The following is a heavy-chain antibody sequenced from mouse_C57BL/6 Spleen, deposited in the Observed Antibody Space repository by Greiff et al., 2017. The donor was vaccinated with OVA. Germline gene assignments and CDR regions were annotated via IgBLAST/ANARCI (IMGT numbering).Heavy chain of an antibody. CDR3: SRAPPVITTVVPFDY. CDR2: IYPGDGAT. J-gene: IGHJ2*01. D-gene: IGHD1-1*01. V-gene: IGHV1-82*01. CDR1: GYAFSSSW. Sequence: QVQLQQSGPELVKPGASVKISCKASGYAFSSSWMNWVKQRPGKGLEWIGRIYPGDGATNYHGKFKGKATLTADTSSSTAYLQLSSLRSEDSAVDFYSRAPPVITTVVPFDYWGQGTTLTVSS.